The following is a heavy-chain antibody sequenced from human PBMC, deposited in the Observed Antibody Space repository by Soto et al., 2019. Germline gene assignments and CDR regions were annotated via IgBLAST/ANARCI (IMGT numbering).Heavy chain of an antibody. CDR3: AIQGYCSSTSCYKGPNYYYYGMDV. CDR1: GFTFSSYA. CDR2: IGGSGGST. J-gene: IGHJ6*02. D-gene: IGHD2-2*02. V-gene: IGHV3-23*01. Sequence: GGSLRLSCAASGFTFSSYAMSWVRQAPGKGLEWVSAIGGSGGSTYYADSVKGRFTISRDNSKNTLYLQMNSLRAEDTAVYYCAIQGYCSSTSCYKGPNYYYYGMDVWGQGTTVTVSS.